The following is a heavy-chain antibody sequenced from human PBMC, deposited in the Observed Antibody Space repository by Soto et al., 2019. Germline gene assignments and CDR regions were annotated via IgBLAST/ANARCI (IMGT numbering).Heavy chain of an antibody. V-gene: IGHV3-33*01. D-gene: IGHD3-16*02. Sequence: GGSLRLSCAASGFTFSNYGMHWVRQAPGKGLEWVALIWYDGSNKYYADSVKGRFTISRDTSKNTLYLQMNTLRAEDAAVYYCARDLSGPLDYWGQGTPVTVSS. J-gene: IGHJ4*02. CDR3: ARDLSGPLDY. CDR1: GFTFSNYG. CDR2: IWYDGSNK.